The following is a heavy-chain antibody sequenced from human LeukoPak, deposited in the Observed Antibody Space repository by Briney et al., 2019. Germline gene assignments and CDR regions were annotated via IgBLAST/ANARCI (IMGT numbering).Heavy chain of an antibody. CDR1: GFTFSSYA. CDR3: ARTPEQQLVLCWFDP. Sequence: GGSLRLSCAASGFTFSSYAMSWVRQAPGKGLEWVAVISYDGSNKYYADSVKGRFTISRDNSKNTLYLQMNSLRAEDTAVYYCARTPEQQLVLCWFDPWGQGTLVTVSS. J-gene: IGHJ5*02. CDR2: ISYDGSNK. D-gene: IGHD6-13*01. V-gene: IGHV3-30-3*01.